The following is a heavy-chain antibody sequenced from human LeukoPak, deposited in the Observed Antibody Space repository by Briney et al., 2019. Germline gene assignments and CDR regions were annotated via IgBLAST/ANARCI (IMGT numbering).Heavy chain of an antibody. CDR3: ARKKAGEPFFDY. D-gene: IGHD7-27*01. CDR1: GGSISSGNW. J-gene: IGHJ4*02. Sequence: SETLSLTCAVSGGSISSGNWWSWVRQPPGKGLGWIGEIYHSGSTNYNPSLKSRVTISVDKSKNQFSLKLSSVTAADTAVYYCARKKAGEPFFDYWGQGTLVTVSS. CDR2: IYHSGST. V-gene: IGHV4-4*02.